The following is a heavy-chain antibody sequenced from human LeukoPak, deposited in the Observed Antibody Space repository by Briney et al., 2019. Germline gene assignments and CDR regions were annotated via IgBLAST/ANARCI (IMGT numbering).Heavy chain of an antibody. CDR3: AKTDGSSTSCYSVDY. J-gene: IGHJ4*02. CDR2: IWYDGSNK. D-gene: IGHD2-2*01. V-gene: IGHV3-33*06. CDR1: GFTFSSYG. Sequence: PGRSLRLSCAASGFTFSSYGMPWVRQAPGKGLEWVAVIWYDGSNKYYADSVKGRFTISRDNSKNTLYLQMNSQRAEDTAVYYCAKTDGSSTSCYSVDYWGQGTLVTVSS.